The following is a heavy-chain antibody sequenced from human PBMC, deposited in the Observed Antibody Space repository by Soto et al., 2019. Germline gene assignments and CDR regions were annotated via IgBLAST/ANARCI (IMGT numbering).Heavy chain of an antibody. CDR1: GFTFSSYA. CDR2: ISGSGGRT. V-gene: IGHV3-23*01. Sequence: GGSLRLSCAASGFTFSSYAMSWVRQAPGKGLEWVSGISGSGGRTYYAESVRGRFTISRDNSKNTLYLQMNSLGAEDTAAYYCAKDHGPHYYDSSGYYSLYYFDYWGQGPLVTVSS. D-gene: IGHD3-22*01. CDR3: AKDHGPHYYDSSGYYSLYYFDY. J-gene: IGHJ4*02.